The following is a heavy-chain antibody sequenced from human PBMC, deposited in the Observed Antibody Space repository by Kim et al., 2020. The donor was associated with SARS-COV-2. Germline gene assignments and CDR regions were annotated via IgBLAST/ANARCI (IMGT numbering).Heavy chain of an antibody. D-gene: IGHD1-26*01. Sequence: GGSLRLSCAASGFTLSDYGMHWVRQAPGKGLEWVAVTWYDGRNKDYGDSVKGRVSISRDNSKNTLYLQMTSLRDEDTAVYYCARTNFEGGTYFDFWGQGT. CDR2: TWYDGRNK. J-gene: IGHJ4*02. CDR1: GFTLSDYG. V-gene: IGHV3-33*01. CDR3: ARTNFEGGTYFDF.